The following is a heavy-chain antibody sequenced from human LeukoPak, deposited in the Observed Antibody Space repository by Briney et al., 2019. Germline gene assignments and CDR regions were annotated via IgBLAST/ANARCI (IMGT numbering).Heavy chain of an antibody. CDR2: IYSDNT. CDR1: GFTFSNYI. J-gene: IGHJ4*02. Sequence: GGSLRLSCAASGFTFSNYIMHWVRQAPGKGLEWVSFIYSDNTHYSDSVKGRFTISRDNSKNTLYLQMNSLRAEDTAVYYCARRAGAYSHPYDYWGQGTLVTVSS. CDR3: ARRAGAYSHPYDY. V-gene: IGHV3-53*01. D-gene: IGHD4/OR15-4a*01.